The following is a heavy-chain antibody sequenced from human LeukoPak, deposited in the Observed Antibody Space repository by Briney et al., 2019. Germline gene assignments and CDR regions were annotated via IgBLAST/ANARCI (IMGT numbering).Heavy chain of an antibody. CDR1: GFTFSSYA. J-gene: IGHJ4*02. Sequence: PGGSLRLPCAASGFTFSSYAMSWVRQAPGKGLEWVSAISGSGGSTYYADSVKGRFTISRDNSKNTLYLQMNSLRAEDTAVYYCAKAWRGYSYGPFDYWGQGTLVTVSS. CDR3: AKAWRGYSYGPFDY. D-gene: IGHD5-18*01. CDR2: ISGSGGST. V-gene: IGHV3-23*01.